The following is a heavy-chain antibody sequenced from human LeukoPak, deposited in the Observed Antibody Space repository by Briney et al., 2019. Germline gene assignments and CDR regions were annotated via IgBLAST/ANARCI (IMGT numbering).Heavy chain of an antibody. CDR1: GYSISSGYY. Sequence: SETLSLTCTVSGYSISSGYYWGWIRQPPGKGLEWIGSIYHSGSTYYNPSLKSRVTISVDTSKNQFSLKLSSVTAADTAVYYCARDTLGSHDYWGQGTLVTVSS. CDR3: ARDTLGSHDY. J-gene: IGHJ4*02. V-gene: IGHV4-38-2*02. CDR2: IYHSGST.